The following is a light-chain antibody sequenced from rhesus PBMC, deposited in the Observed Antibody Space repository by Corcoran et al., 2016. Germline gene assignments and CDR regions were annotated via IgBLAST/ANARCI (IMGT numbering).Light chain of an antibody. J-gene: IGKJ1*01. CDR3: EQYNSDPA. Sequence: QMTQSPSSLSASVGDRVTITCRASQGISSYLAWYQQKPGKAPKPLIYYASHLESGVPSRFSGIGSGTEFTLTISSLQPEDFATYYCEQYNSDPAFGRGTKVGIK. CDR1: QGISSY. V-gene: IGKV1-37*01. CDR2: YAS.